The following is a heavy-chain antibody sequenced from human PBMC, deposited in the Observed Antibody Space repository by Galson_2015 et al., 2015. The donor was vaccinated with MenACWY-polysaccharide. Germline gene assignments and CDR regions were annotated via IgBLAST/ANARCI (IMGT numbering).Heavy chain of an antibody. CDR1: GDSVSSNSAA. V-gene: IGHV6-1*01. D-gene: IGHD3-10*01. Sequence: CAMSGDSVSSNSAAWNWIRQSPSRGLEWLGRTYYRSKWYNDYAVSVKSRLTVNPDTSKNQFSLQLNSVTPEDTAVYYCARSSRGSFDYWGQGTLVTVSS. CDR2: TYYRSKWYN. J-gene: IGHJ4*02. CDR3: ARSSRGSFDY.